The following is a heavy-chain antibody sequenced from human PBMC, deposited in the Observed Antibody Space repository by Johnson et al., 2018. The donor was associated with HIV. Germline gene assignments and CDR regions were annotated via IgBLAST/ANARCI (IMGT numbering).Heavy chain of an antibody. CDR1: GFTFSDYY. CDR2: ISYDGSNK. Sequence: QVQLVESGGGLVQPGGSLRLSCAASGFTFSDYYMSWIRQAPGKGLEWVAVISYDGSNKYYADSVKGRFTISRDNSKNTLYLQMNSLRAEDTAVYYCARARTVVIARPDAFDIWGQGTMVTVSS. CDR3: ARARTVVIARPDAFDI. D-gene: IGHD2-21*01. V-gene: IGHV3-30*03. J-gene: IGHJ3*02.